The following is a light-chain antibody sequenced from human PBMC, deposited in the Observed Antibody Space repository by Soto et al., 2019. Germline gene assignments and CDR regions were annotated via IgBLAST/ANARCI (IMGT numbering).Light chain of an antibody. CDR3: QKYNSVPLT. J-gene: IGKJ4*01. V-gene: IGKV1-27*01. Sequence: DIQMTQSPSSLSASVGDRVTITCRASQGISTYLGWYQQRPGEVPNLLIYAASTLVSGVPSRFSGSGSGTDFTLTISSLQPEDVATYYCQKYNSVPLTFGGGTKVEIK. CDR1: QGISTY. CDR2: AAS.